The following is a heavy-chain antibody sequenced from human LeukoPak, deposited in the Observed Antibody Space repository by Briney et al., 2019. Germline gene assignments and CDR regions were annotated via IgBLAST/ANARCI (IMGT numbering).Heavy chain of an antibody. D-gene: IGHD5-18*01. CDR2: ISYDGSNK. CDR3: ARGGTAMVMVY. V-gene: IGHV3-30*03. Sequence: GGSLRLSCAASGLTFSSYGMHWVRQAPGKGLEWVAVISYDGSNKYYADSVKGRFTISRDNSKNTLYLQMNSLRAEDTAVYYCARGGTAMVMVYWGQGTLVTVSS. CDR1: GLTFSSYG. J-gene: IGHJ4*02.